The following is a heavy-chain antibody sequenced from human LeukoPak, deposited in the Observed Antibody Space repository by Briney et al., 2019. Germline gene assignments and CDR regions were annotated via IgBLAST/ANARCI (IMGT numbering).Heavy chain of an antibody. J-gene: IGHJ4*02. CDR1: GGSISSTSYY. CDR3: GRVILGEAKSPIGC. CDR2: ISYSGST. V-gene: IGHV4-39*01. Sequence: SETLSLTCTVSGGSISSTSYYWGWIRQPPGKGLEWLGVISYSGSTYYNPSLKSRVTISVDTSKNQFSLKLTSVTAADTAVYYCGRVILGEAKSPIGCWGQGTLVTVSS. D-gene: IGHD3-10*01.